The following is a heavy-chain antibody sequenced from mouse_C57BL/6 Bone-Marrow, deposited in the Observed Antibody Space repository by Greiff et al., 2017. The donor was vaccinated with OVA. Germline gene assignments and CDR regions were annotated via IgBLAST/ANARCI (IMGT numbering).Heavy chain of an antibody. Sequence: EVQLQESGTVLARPGASVKMSCKTSGYTFTSYWMHWVKQRPGQGLEWIGVLYPGNSDTSYDQKVKGKAKLTAVTSASTAYMELSSLTNEDSAVYYCTRPYYGSSPFDYWGQGTTLTVSS. CDR3: TRPYYGSSPFDY. CDR1: GYTFTSYW. J-gene: IGHJ2*01. V-gene: IGHV1-5*01. CDR2: LYPGNSDT. D-gene: IGHD1-1*01.